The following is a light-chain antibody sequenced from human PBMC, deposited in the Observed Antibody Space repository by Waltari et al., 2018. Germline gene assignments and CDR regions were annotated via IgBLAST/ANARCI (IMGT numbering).Light chain of an antibody. CDR2: GAS. V-gene: IGKV3-20*01. CDR1: QSVSGNN. J-gene: IGKJ2*01. Sequence: EIVLTQSPGTLSLSPGERATLSCRASQSVSGNNLAWYQHKPAQAPRLLIHGASSRATGIPDRFSGSGSGTDFTLTISRLEPEDFAVYYCQHYGRSWNTFGQGTKLEIK. CDR3: QHYGRSWNT.